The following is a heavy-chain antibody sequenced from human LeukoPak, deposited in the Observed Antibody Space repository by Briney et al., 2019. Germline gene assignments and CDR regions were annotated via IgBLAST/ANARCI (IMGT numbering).Heavy chain of an antibody. J-gene: IGHJ4*02. CDR2: TNPSGGST. CDR3: AREPIIAARQVVGLGY. D-gene: IGHD6-6*01. CDR1: GYTFTSYY. Sequence: ASVKVSCKASGYTFTSYYMHWVRQAPGQGLEWMGITNPSGGSTSYAQKFQGRVTMTRDTSTSTVYMELSSLRSEDTAVYYCAREPIIAARQVVGLGYWGQGTLVTVSS. V-gene: IGHV1-46*01.